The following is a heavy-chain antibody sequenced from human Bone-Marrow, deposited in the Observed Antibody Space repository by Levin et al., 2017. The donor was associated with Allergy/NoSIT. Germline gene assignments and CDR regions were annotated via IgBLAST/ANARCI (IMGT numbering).Heavy chain of an antibody. J-gene: IGHJ4*02. CDR3: ATGGYVFWGGKPRPFDH. CDR1: GYALSELS. CDR2: FDPEEGET. Sequence: GESLKISCKVSGYALSELSIQWVRHAPGKGLECMGGFDPEEGETIYAQRFQGRITMTEDTSTGTAYMDLSSLTSEDTAVYYCATGGYVFWGGKPRPFDHWGQGTLVTVSS. V-gene: IGHV1-24*01. D-gene: IGHD3-3*01.